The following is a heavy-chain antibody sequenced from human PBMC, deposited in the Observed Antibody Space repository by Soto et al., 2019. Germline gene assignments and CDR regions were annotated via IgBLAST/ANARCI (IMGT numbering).Heavy chain of an antibody. CDR2: IYYSGST. CDR3: AGDYGSGSYRFDY. Sequence: QVQLQESGPGLVKPSETLSLTCALSGGSISSYSWSWIRQPPGKGLEWIGYIYYSGSTTYNPSLKSRVTISLDRSNNQFSLRLTSVTAADTAVYYCAGDYGSGSYRFDYWGQGTLVTVSS. J-gene: IGHJ4*02. V-gene: IGHV4-59*01. D-gene: IGHD3-10*01. CDR1: GGSISSYS.